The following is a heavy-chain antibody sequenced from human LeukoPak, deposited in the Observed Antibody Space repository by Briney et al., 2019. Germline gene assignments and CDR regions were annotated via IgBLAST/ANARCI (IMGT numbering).Heavy chain of an antibody. CDR1: GFTFSNYD. CDR3: ARGRWDTGGLHGLDV. CDR2: ISYDGNNK. Sequence: PGGSLRLSCAASGFTFSNYDMNWVRQAPGQGLEWVAVISYDGNNKFYADSVKGRFTISRDNSQNTLYLQGNNLRAEDTAVYCCARGRWDTGGLHGLDVWGQGTTVTVSS. D-gene: IGHD2-8*02. V-gene: IGHV3-30*03. J-gene: IGHJ6*02.